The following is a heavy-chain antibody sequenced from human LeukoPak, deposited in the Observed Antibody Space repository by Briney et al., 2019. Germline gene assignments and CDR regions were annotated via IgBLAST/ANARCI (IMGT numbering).Heavy chain of an antibody. CDR2: INTHNGDT. J-gene: IGHJ4*02. D-gene: IGHD3-22*01. V-gene: IGHV1-18*01. CDR3: ARGGFYYDSSGYVESFDY. Sequence: GASVKVSCTASGYTFTTYGVSWVRQAPGQGLEWMGCINTHNGDTNYAQKVQDRVTMTTDTSTNTAYMELRSLRSDDTAVYYCARGGFYYDSSGYVESFDYWGQGTLVTVSS. CDR1: GYTFTTYG.